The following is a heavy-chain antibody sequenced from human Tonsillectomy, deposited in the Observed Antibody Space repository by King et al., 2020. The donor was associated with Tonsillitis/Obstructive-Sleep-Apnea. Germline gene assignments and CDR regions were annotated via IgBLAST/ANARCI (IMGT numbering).Heavy chain of an antibody. Sequence: VQLVESGGGLVKPGGSLRLSCAASGFTFSDAWMSWVRQAPGKGLEWVGRIKSKTDGGTTDYAAPVKGRFTISRDDLKNTVDLQMNSLKTEDTAVYYCTTELLVRVLFDYWGQGTLVTVSS. V-gene: IGHV3-15*01. CDR1: GFTFSDAW. CDR3: TTELLVRVLFDY. CDR2: IKSKTDGGTT. J-gene: IGHJ4*02. D-gene: IGHD3-10*01.